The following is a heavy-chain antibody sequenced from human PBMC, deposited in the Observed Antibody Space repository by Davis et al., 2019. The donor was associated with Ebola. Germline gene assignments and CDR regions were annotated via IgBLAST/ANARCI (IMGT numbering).Heavy chain of an antibody. V-gene: IGHV1-18*01. CDR1: GYTFSSYG. Sequence: ASVKVSCKASGYTFSSYGINWVRQAPGQGLEWMGWISTDNGNTYYAQKLQGRVTMTTDTSTSTAYMELRSLRSDDTAVYYCARAWGCSGGSCFIYDYYGMDVWGPGTTVTAS. J-gene: IGHJ6*02. D-gene: IGHD2-15*01. CDR2: ISTDNGNT. CDR3: ARAWGCSGGSCFIYDYYGMDV.